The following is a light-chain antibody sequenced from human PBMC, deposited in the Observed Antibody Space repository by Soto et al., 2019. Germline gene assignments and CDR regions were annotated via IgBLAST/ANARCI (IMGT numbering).Light chain of an antibody. V-gene: IGLV3-21*04. J-gene: IGLJ1*01. CDR3: QVWDSSSYV. CDR1: NIGSKS. CDR2: YDS. Sequence: SYELTQSPSVSVAPGKTARITCGGNNIGSKSVHWYQQKPGQAPVLVIYYDSDRPSGIPERFSGSNSGNTATLTISRVEAGDEADYYCQVWDSSSYVFGTGTKLTVL.